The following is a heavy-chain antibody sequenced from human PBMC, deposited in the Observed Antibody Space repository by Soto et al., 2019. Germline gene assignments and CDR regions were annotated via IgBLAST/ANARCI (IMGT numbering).Heavy chain of an antibody. CDR3: ARVPHSTWFDP. CDR2: IYSTGRT. J-gene: IGHJ5*02. Sequence: SLTCTVSGGSISGYYWTWIRQPPGKGLEWIGYIYSTGRTNYNPSLKSRVTISVDTSKNQFSLKLSSVTAADTAVYYCARVPHSTWFDPWGQGTLVTVSS. CDR1: GGSISGYY. V-gene: IGHV4-59*01. D-gene: IGHD2-2*01.